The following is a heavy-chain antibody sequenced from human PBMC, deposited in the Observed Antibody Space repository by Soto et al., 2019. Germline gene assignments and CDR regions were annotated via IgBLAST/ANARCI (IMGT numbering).Heavy chain of an antibody. Sequence: EVQLVESGGDLVKPGGSLRLSCAASGFTFSSYSMNWVRQAPGKGLEWVSSITGSSNYIYYADSVKGRFTISRDNAKNSLYLQMNSLRAEDTDVYYCARDPAAGDNWGQGTLVTVSS. CDR2: ITGSSNYI. D-gene: IGHD6-13*01. V-gene: IGHV3-21*06. CDR1: GFTFSSYS. J-gene: IGHJ4*02. CDR3: ARDPAAGDN.